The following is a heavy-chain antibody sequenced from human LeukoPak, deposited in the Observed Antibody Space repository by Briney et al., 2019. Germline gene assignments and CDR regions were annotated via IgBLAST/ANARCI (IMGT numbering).Heavy chain of an antibody. Sequence: ASVKVSCKASGYTFTSYYMHWVRQAPGQGLEWMGIINPSGGSTSYAQKFQGRVTMTRDMSTSTVYMELSRLRSDDTAVYYCAGDSGYTNWFDPWGQGTLVTVSS. J-gene: IGHJ5*02. D-gene: IGHD3-22*01. CDR3: AGDSGYTNWFDP. V-gene: IGHV1-46*01. CDR2: INPSGGST. CDR1: GYTFTSYY.